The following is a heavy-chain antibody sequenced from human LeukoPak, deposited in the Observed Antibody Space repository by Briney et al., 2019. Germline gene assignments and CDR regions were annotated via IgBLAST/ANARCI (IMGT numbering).Heavy chain of an antibody. Sequence: SVKVSCKASGGTFSSYAISWVRQAPGQGLEWMGGIIPIFGTANYAQKFQGRVTITADEPTSTAYMELSSLRSEDTAVYYCASNSGIRGYFDYWGQGTLVTVSS. D-gene: IGHD7-27*01. CDR2: IIPIFGTA. CDR3: ASNSGIRGYFDY. V-gene: IGHV1-69*01. CDR1: GGTFSSYA. J-gene: IGHJ4*02.